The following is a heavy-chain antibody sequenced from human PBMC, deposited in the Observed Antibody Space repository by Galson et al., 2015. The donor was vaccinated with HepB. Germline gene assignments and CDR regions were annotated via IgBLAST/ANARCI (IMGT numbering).Heavy chain of an antibody. V-gene: IGHV5-10-1*01. CDR2: IDPSDSYT. D-gene: IGHD4-17*01. Sequence: QSGAEVKKPGESLRISCKGSGYSFTSYWISWVRQMPGKGLEWMGRIDPSDSYTNYSPSFQGHVTISADKSISTAYLQWSSLKASDTAMYYCARLFYGDYVTSGAVDIWGQGTMVTVSS. CDR3: ARLFYGDYVTSGAVDI. CDR1: GYSFTSYW. J-gene: IGHJ3*02.